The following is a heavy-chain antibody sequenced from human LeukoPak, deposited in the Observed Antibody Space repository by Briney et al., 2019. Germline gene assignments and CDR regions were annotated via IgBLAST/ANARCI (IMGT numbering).Heavy chain of an antibody. CDR2: TYPGDADT. V-gene: IGHV5-51*01. CDR3: ARQNIGGTSASDY. J-gene: IGHJ4*02. CDR1: GYTFTNYW. D-gene: IGHD1-26*01. Sequence: GESLKISCKGFGYTFTNYWIGWVRKMPGKGLEWMGITYPGDADTSYSLSFRGQFTNSANKSISTAYLQWSSRKASDTAMYYCARQNIGGTSASDYWGQGTLVTVSS.